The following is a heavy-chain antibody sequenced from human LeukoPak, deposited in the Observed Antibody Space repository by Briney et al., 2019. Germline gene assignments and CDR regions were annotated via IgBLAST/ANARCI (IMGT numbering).Heavy chain of an antibody. Sequence: SETLSLTCTVSGGSISSYYWSWIRQPPGKGLEWIGYIYYSGSTNYNPSLKSRVTISVDTSKNQFSLKLSSVTAADTAVYYCARATAARPSAYYYYYYMDVWGKGTTVTVSS. CDR2: IYYSGST. J-gene: IGHJ6*03. CDR1: GGSISSYY. CDR3: ARATAARPSAYYYYYYMDV. D-gene: IGHD6-6*01. V-gene: IGHV4-59*12.